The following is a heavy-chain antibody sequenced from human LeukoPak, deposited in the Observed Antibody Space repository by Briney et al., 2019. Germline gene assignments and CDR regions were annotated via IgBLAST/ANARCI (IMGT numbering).Heavy chain of an antibody. D-gene: IGHD3-10*01. CDR1: GFTFSSNS. CDR3: AKDWGYGSGTYYPH. CDR2: ITNNGATT. V-gene: IGHV3-23*01. J-gene: IGHJ4*02. Sequence: PRGSLRLSCAASGFTFSSNSMNWVRQAPGRGLEWVSVITNNGATTYYADSVKGRFTISRDNSKNMLYLQMNSLRAEDTAVYYCAKDWGYGSGTYYPHWGQGTLVTVSS.